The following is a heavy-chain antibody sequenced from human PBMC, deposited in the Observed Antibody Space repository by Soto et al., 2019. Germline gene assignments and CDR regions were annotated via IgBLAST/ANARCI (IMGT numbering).Heavy chain of an antibody. V-gene: IGHV4-39*01. CDR3: ATGPLSVVWFDS. D-gene: IGHD2-15*01. Sequence: PSETLSLTCAVSSGSVSIDTFHWGWIRQSPGKGLEWIGSLFSSGSTHYNPSLKSRVTISVDTSSKQVSLRLSSVAAADTAVYYCATGPLSVVWFDSWGRGTLVTVSS. CDR2: LFSSGST. J-gene: IGHJ5*01. CDR1: SGSVSIDTFH.